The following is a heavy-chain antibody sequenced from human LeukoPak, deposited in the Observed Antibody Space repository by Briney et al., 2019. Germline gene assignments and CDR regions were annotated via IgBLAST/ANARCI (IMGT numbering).Heavy chain of an antibody. D-gene: IGHD3-3*01. Sequence: GGSLRLSCAASGFPSSGYGVHWVRQAPGKGLEWVTGIAYDGSRKHCADSVKGRFTISRDNSRNTMDLQMNSLRVEDTAVYHCTRYDSSRFDPWGQGTLVIVSA. CDR1: GFPSSGYG. CDR3: TRYDSSRFDP. J-gene: IGHJ5*02. CDR2: IAYDGSRK. V-gene: IGHV3-30*03.